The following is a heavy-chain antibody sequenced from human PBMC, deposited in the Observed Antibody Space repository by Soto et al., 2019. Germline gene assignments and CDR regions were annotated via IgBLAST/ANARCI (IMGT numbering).Heavy chain of an antibody. CDR2: IYYSGST. CDR1: GGSISSYY. CDR3: ERERYCRGGSGYSPYGMDG. J-gene: IGHJ6*02. V-gene: IGHV4-59*01. D-gene: IGHD2-15*01. Sequence: QVQLQESGPGLVKPSETLSLTCTVSGGSISSYYCSWIRQPPGKGLEWSGYIYYSGSTNYNPSLKSGSTISVDTSKNQFSLKLSSLTAADTAVYYCERERYCRGGSGYSPYGMDGWGQGTTVTVSS.